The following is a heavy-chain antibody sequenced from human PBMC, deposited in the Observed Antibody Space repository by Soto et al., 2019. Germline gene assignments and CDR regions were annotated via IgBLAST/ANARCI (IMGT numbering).Heavy chain of an antibody. J-gene: IGHJ5*01. CDR1: GGSISIISYY. CDR2: IYYNGTT. CDR3: ARQLSCYNWFDS. Sequence: SETLSLTCTVSGGSISIISYYWGWIRHPPRKGLEWVGSIYYNGTTYYSQSLKRRVTISADTPNNPSSLKQSLVTAADTAVYYCARQLSCYNWFDSLGQGTLVTSSS. V-gene: IGHV4-39*01.